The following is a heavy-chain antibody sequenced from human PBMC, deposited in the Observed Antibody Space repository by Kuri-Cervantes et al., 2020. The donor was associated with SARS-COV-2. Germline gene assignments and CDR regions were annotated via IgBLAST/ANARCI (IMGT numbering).Heavy chain of an antibody. V-gene: IGHV4-39*07. Sequence: SETLSLTCTVSGGSISSSSYYWGWIRQPPGKGLEWIGSIFYGGSTYYNPSLKSRVTMSVDTSKNQFSLKLSSMTAADTAVYYCEWDSSGWYRGWFDPWGQGTLVTVSS. CDR1: GGSISSSSYY. J-gene: IGHJ5*02. CDR3: EWDSSGWYRGWFDP. D-gene: IGHD6-19*01. CDR2: IFYGGST.